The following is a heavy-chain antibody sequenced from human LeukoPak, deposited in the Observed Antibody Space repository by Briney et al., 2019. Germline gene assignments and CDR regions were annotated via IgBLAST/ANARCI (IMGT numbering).Heavy chain of an antibody. CDR2: INYSGIT. D-gene: IGHD3-16*01. V-gene: IGHV4-34*01. Sequence: PSETLSLTCAVSDGSLSGSFWTWIRQTPGKGLEWIGDINYSGITNYDPSLKSRVTISVDTSTSQFSLRLTSVTAADTALYYCARQKPSTFRQYGRGRPFDSWGQGTLVTVSS. CDR1: DGSLSGSF. CDR3: ARQKPSTFRQYGRGRPFDS. J-gene: IGHJ4*02.